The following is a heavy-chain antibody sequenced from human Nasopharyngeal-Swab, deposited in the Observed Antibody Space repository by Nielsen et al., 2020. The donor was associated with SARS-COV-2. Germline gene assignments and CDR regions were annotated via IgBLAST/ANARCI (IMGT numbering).Heavy chain of an antibody. CDR2: IYYSGST. CDR1: GGSISSGGYY. Sequence: SETLSLTCTVSGGSISSGGYYWSWIRQHPGKGLEWIGYIYYSGSTYYNPSLKSRVTISVDTSKNQFSLKLSSVTAADTAVYYCARSDSSGWYYFDYCGQGTLVTVSS. V-gene: IGHV4-31*03. CDR3: ARSDSSGWYYFDY. J-gene: IGHJ4*02. D-gene: IGHD6-19*01.